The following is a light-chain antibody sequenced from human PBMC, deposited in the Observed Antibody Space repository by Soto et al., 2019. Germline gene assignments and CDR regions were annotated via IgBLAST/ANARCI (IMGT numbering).Light chain of an antibody. CDR1: QTISSW. CDR2: KAS. Sequence: DIQMTQSPSTLSGSVGDRVTITCRASQTISSWLAWYQQKPGKAPKLLIYKASTLKSGVPSRFRGSGSATEFTLTISSLQPDDFETYYCQHYNSYSEALAQGTKVDIK. V-gene: IGKV1-5*03. CDR3: QHYNSYSEA. J-gene: IGKJ1*01.